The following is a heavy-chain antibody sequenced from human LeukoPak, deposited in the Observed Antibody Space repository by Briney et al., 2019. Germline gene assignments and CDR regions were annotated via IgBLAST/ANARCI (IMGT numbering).Heavy chain of an antibody. CDR2: INSDGSST. D-gene: IGHD3-22*01. J-gene: IGHJ4*02. CDR1: GFTFSSYS. Sequence: GGSLRLSCAASGFTFSSYSMHWVRQAPGKGLVWVSRINSDGSSTNYADSVKGRFTISRDNAKNTPYLQMNSLRAEDTAVYYCARAIDRRLDYWGQGTLVTVSS. CDR3: ARAIDRRLDY. V-gene: IGHV3-74*01.